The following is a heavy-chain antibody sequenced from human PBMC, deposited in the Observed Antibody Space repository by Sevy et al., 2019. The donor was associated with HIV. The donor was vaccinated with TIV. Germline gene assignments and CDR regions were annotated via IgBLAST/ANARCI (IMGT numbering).Heavy chain of an antibody. CDR1: GYTFTGYS. CDR2: ITPNSGGT. CDR3: AREGSYSYDSSGYYPFDY. V-gene: IGHV1-2*06. D-gene: IGHD3-22*01. J-gene: IGHJ4*01. Sequence: ASVKVSCKTSGYTFTGYSMHWVRQAPGQGLEWMGRITPNSGGTNYAQKFQGRVTMTRDTSFRTAYMELSRLRSDDTAVYYCAREGSYSYDSSGYYPFDYWGHGTLVTVSS.